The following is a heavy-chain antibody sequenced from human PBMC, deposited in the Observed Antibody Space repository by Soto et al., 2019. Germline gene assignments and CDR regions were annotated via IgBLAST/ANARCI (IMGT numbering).Heavy chain of an antibody. J-gene: IGHJ4*02. V-gene: IGHV3-23*01. CDR3: AKSWSWLPPTPFDS. D-gene: IGHD3-9*01. CDR1: GFTFSSYA. Sequence: EVQLLESGGGLVQPGGSLRLSCAASGFTFSSYALSWVRQAPGKGLEWVSGISGNDGSTYYTDSVKGRFTISRDNSKNTLYLQMNTLRAEDTAVYYCAKSWSWLPPTPFDSWGQGTLVTVSS. CDR2: ISGNDGST.